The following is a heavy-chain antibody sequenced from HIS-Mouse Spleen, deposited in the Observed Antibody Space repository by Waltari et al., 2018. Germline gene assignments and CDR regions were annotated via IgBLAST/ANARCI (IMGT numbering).Heavy chain of an antibody. CDR2: IDWDDDK. V-gene: IGHV2-70*15. D-gene: IGHD1-7*01. CDR3: ARIQAGKLELPFDY. Sequence: QVTLRESGPALVKPTQTLTLTCTFSGFSLSTSGMCVSWIRQPPGKALESLARIDWDDDKYYSTSLKTRLTISKDTSKNQVVLTRTNMDPVDTATYYCARIQAGKLELPFDYWGQGTLVTVSS. J-gene: IGHJ4*02. CDR1: GFSLSTSGMC.